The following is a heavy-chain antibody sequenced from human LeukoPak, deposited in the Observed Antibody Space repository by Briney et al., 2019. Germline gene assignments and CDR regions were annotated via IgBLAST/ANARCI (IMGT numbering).Heavy chain of an antibody. CDR1: GDTFTIYG. Sequence: VASVTVSSKASGDTFTIYGISWGRQAPGQGREWMGWVSAYNGNTNYAQKLQGRVTMTIDTSTSTAYMELRSLRSDDTSVYSCVRCSGAYSNYYYYGMDVWGQGTTVTVSS. J-gene: IGHJ6*02. V-gene: IGHV1-18*01. CDR3: VRCSGAYSNYYYYGMDV. CDR2: VSAYNGNT. D-gene: IGHD3-10*02.